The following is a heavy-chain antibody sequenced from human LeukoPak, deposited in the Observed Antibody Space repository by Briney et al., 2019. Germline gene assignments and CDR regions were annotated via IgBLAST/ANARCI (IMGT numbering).Heavy chain of an antibody. CDR2: INHSGST. J-gene: IGHJ5*02. V-gene: IGHV4-34*01. CDR3: ARHLDSNYYGSGSYIFNWFDP. CDR1: GGSFSGYY. D-gene: IGHD3-10*01. Sequence: SETLSLTCAVYGGSFSGYYWSWIRQPPGKGLEWIGEINHSGSTNYNPSLKSRVTISVDTSKNQFSLKLSSVTAADTAVYYCARHLDSNYYGSGSYIFNWFDPWGQGTLVTVSS.